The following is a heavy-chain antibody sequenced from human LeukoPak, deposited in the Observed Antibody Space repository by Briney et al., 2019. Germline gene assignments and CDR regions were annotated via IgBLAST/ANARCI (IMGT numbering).Heavy chain of an antibody. J-gene: IGHJ5*02. V-gene: IGHV5-51*01. CDR2: IYPADSDT. CDR3: TSHTSGNWFDP. D-gene: IGHD2-2*01. Sequence: GESLKISCKSSGYSFTNYWIGWVRQMPGKGLEWMGIIYPADSDTRYSPSFVGQVTISVDKSINNAYLQWSSLRASDTAFYYCTSHTSGNWFDPWGQGTLVTVSS. CDR1: GYSFTNYW.